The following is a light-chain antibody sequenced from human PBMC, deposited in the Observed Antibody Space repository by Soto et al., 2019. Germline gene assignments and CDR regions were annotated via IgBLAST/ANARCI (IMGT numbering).Light chain of an antibody. J-gene: IGKJ2*01. Sequence: DIQMNQSPSSLSVSVGDRVTITCRASQTISSSLNWYQQKPGKAPDLLIYAAPNLQSGVPSRFSGSGSGSDFTLTISTLQPEDFGTYYGQQSYSSPQMYTFGQGTRLQIK. CDR1: QTISSS. CDR3: QQSYSSPQMYT. CDR2: AAP. V-gene: IGKV1-39*01.